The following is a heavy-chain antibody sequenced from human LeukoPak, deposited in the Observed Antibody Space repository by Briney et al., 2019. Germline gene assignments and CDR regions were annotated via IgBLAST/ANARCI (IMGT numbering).Heavy chain of an antibody. CDR1: RFTFSSYW. V-gene: IGHV3-43D*03. CDR2: ITWDADST. D-gene: IGHD6-13*01. Sequence: GGSLRLSCAASRFTFSSYWMHWVRQAPGKGLEWVSLITWDADSTYYADSVKGRFTISRDNSKNSLYLQMNSLRAEDTALYYCAKATSSWHEFDYWGQGTLVTVSS. CDR3: AKATSSWHEFDY. J-gene: IGHJ4*02.